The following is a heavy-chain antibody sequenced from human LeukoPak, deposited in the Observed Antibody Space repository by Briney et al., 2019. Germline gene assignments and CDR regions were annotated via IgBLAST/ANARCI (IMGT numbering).Heavy chain of an antibody. Sequence: PGGSLRLSCAASGFTFSSNAMSWVRQAPGKGLEWVSTFTGRGGRTYYADSVKGRFTISRDNSKNTLYLQMNSLRAEDTAVYYGAKDAVAPGSGGDYFDYWGQGTLVTVSS. D-gene: IGHD3-10*01. CDR1: GFTFSSNA. V-gene: IGHV3-23*01. CDR3: AKDAVAPGSGGDYFDY. J-gene: IGHJ4*02. CDR2: FTGRGGRT.